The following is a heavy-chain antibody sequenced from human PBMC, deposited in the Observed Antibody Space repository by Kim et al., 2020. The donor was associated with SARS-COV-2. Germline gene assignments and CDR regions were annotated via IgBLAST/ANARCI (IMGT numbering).Heavy chain of an antibody. CDR1: GFTFSSYG. D-gene: IGHD2-21*02. CDR2: ISYDGSNK. CDR3: AKGEGVVVTATLPDY. J-gene: IGHJ4*01. V-gene: IGHV3-30*18. Sequence: GGSLRLSCAASGFTFSSYGMHWVRQAPGKGLEWVAVISYDGSNKYYADSVKGRFTISRDNSKNTLYLQMNSLRAEDTAVYYCAKGEGVVVTATLPDYWG.